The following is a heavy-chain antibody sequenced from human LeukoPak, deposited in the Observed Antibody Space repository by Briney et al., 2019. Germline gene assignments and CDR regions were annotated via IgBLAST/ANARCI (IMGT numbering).Heavy chain of an antibody. V-gene: IGHV3-7*01. CDR3: ARRGGSSSRRSPIDY. Sequence: PGGSLRLSCTASGFTFSDYWMTWVRQAPGKGPEWVANIKQDGSQRYYVDYVRGRFTISRDNAKNSLFLQMNGLRAEDTAVYYCARRGGSSSRRSPIDYWGQGTLVTVSS. CDR2: IKQDGSQR. CDR1: GFTFSDYW. J-gene: IGHJ4*02. D-gene: IGHD6-6*01.